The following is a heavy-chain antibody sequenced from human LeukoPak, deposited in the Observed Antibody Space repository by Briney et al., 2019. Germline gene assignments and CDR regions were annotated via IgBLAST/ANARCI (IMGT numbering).Heavy chain of an antibody. J-gene: IGHJ4*02. CDR3: ARPGGGHSYGFDY. CDR2: ISSSASTI. D-gene: IGHD5-18*01. Sequence: GGSLRLSCAASGFSFSGYYMSWIRQAPGKGLEWVSYISSSASTIYYADSVKGRLTISRDNAKNSLYLQLNSLRAEDTAVYYCARPGGGHSYGFDYWGQGTLVTVSS. CDR1: GFSFSGYY. V-gene: IGHV3-11*04.